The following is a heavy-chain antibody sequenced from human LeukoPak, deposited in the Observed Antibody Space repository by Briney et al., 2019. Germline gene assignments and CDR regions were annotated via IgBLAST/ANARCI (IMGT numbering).Heavy chain of an antibody. Sequence: PGRSLRLSCAASGFTFSSYAMHWVRQAPGKGLEWVAVISYDGSNKYYADSVKGRFTISRDNSKNTLYLQMSSLRAEDTAVYYCARVSGGRHAYDYWGQGTLVTVSS. CDR2: ISYDGSNK. V-gene: IGHV3-30-3*01. CDR3: ARVSGGRHAYDY. CDR1: GFTFSSYA. D-gene: IGHD1-26*01. J-gene: IGHJ4*02.